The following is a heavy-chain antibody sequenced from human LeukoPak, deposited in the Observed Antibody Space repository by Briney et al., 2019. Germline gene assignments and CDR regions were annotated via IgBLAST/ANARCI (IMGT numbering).Heavy chain of an antibody. CDR3: ARGGGFVVVPATDY. Sequence: ASVKVSCKASGYTFTGYYMHWVRQAPGQGLEWMGRINPNSGGTNYAQKFQGRVTMTRETSISKAYMELSRLRSDDTAVYYCARGGGFVVVPATDYWGQGTLVTVSS. CDR2: INPNSGGT. CDR1: GYTFTGYY. V-gene: IGHV1-2*06. D-gene: IGHD2-2*01. J-gene: IGHJ4*02.